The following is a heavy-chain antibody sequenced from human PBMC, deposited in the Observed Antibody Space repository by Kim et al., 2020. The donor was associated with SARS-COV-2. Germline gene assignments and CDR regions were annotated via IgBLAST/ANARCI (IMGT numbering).Heavy chain of an antibody. Sequence: TRYSPSFQGQVTISADKSISHAYLQWSSLKASDTAMYYCARRGTTIGPFDYWGQGTLVTVSS. CDR3: ARRGTTIGPFDY. D-gene: IGHD5-12*01. CDR2: T. V-gene: IGHV5-51*01. J-gene: IGHJ4*02.